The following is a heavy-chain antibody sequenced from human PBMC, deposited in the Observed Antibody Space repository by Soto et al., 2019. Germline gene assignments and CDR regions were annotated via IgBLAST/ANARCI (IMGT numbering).Heavy chain of an antibody. CDR1: GFTFSSYG. D-gene: IGHD3-22*01. CDR3: ARDGGLIPPLGDSSGLFDY. CDR2: IWYDGSNK. Sequence: GGSLRLSCAASGFTFSSYGMHWVRQAPGKGLEWVAVIWYDGSNKYYADSVKGRFTISRDNSKNTLYLQMNSLRAEDTAVYYCARDGGLIPPLGDSSGLFDYWGQGTLVTVSS. J-gene: IGHJ4*02. V-gene: IGHV3-33*01.